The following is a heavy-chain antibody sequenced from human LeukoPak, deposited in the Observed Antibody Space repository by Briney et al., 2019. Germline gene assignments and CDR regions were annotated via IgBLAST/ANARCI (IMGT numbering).Heavy chain of an antibody. CDR3: ARRLGILTGYPRPGMDV. CDR2: IYYSGST. Sequence: NPSETLSLTCTVSGGSISSSSYYWGWIRQPPGKGLEWIGSIYYSGSTYYNPSLKSRVTISVDTSKNQFSLKLSSVTAADTAVYYCARRLGILTGYPRPGMDVWGQGTTVTVSS. CDR1: GGSISSSSYY. J-gene: IGHJ6*02. D-gene: IGHD3-9*01. V-gene: IGHV4-39*01.